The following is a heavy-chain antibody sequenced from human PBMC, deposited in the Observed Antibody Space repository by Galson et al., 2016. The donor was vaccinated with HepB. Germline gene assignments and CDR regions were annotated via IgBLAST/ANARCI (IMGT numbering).Heavy chain of an antibody. V-gene: IGHV3-23*01. J-gene: IGHJ4*02. CDR3: AAGGRGIRGDFDS. D-gene: IGHD3-10*01. CDR2: ISGSGSNT. Sequence: SLRLSCAASGFSFSSYAMTWVRQGPGKGLEWVSGISGSGSNTYYADSVKGRFTISRHNSKNTLYLQMNSLRPEDTAVYFCAAGGRGIRGDFDSWGQGTLVTVSS. CDR1: GFSFSSYA.